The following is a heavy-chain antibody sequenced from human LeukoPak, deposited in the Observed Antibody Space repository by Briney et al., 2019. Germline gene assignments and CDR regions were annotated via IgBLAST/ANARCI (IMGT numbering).Heavy chain of an antibody. CDR2: MHPNSGGT. CDR3: ARHTTIFGVAIIDI. D-gene: IGHD3-3*01. J-gene: IGHJ3*02. Sequence: GASVKVSCKVSGYTLTELSMHWLRQAPGQGLEWMGWMHPNSGGTNYAQKFQGRVTMTRDTSISTAYMDLSSLRSDDTAVYYCARHTTIFGVAIIDIWGQGTMVTVSS. V-gene: IGHV1-2*02. CDR1: GYTLTELS.